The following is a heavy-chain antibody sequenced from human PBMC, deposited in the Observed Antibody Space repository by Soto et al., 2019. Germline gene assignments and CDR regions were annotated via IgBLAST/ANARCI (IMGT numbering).Heavy chain of an antibody. Sequence: GGSLRLSCAASGFTFSDHYMDWVRQAPGKGLEWVGRTRNKANSYTTEYAASVKGRLTISRDDSKNSLYLQMNSLKTEDTAVYYCARDLDYWGQGTLVTVSS. CDR1: GFTFSDHY. V-gene: IGHV3-72*01. J-gene: IGHJ4*02. CDR3: ARDLDY. CDR2: TRNKANSYTT.